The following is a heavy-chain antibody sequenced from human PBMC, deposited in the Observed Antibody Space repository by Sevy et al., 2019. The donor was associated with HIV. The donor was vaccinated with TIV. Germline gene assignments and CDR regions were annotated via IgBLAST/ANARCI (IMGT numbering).Heavy chain of an antibody. V-gene: IGHV3-30-3*01. CDR2: ISYDGSNK. J-gene: IGHJ6*02. Sequence: GGCLRLSCAASGFTFSSYAMHWVRQAPGKGLEWVAVISYDGSNKYYADSVKGRFTISRDNSKNTLYLQMNSLRAEDTAVYYCARVTRYCSSTSCYHYYYYGMDVWGQGTTVTVSS. D-gene: IGHD2-2*01. CDR1: GFTFSSYA. CDR3: ARVTRYCSSTSCYHYYYYGMDV.